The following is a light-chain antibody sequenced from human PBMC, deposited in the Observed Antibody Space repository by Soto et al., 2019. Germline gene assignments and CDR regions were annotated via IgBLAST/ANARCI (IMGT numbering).Light chain of an antibody. V-gene: IGKV1-9*01. J-gene: IGKJ1*01. CDR2: GAS. Sequence: IQLTQSPSFLSASVGDRATITCRASQGTSSYLAWFQQKPGRAPKLLIYGASTLQSGVPARFSGSGSGTEFTLTISSLQPDDFATYYCQQYNSYSPWTFGQGTQLDIK. CDR3: QQYNSYSPWT. CDR1: QGTSSY.